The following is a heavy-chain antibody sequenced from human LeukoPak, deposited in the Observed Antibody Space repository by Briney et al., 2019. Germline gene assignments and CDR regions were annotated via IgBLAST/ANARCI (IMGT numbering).Heavy chain of an antibody. CDR3: AREITIDRGAITGPVDY. V-gene: IGHV1-46*01. CDR2: INPNGGSA. CDR1: GYTFTGYY. J-gene: IGHJ4*02. D-gene: IGHD3-10*01. Sequence: ASVKVSCKASGYTFTGYYMHWVRQAPGQGLEWVGVINPNGGSASSAQNFQGRVTMTRDMSTSTVFMELSDLRYEDTAIYCCAREITIDRGAITGPVDYWGQGTLVTVSS.